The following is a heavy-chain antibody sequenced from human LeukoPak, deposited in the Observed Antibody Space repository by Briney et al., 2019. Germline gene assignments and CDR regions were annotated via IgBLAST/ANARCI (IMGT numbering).Heavy chain of an antibody. CDR2: MIISGGST. CDR1: GFTFSSYA. Sequence: PGGSLRLSCAASGFTFSSYAMTWVRQVPGRGLEWVSSMIISGGSTYYADSVKGRFTISRDNSKNTLYLQMNSLRVEDTALYYCARETKIDYWGQGALVTVSS. V-gene: IGHV3-23*01. J-gene: IGHJ4*02. CDR3: ARETKIDY. D-gene: IGHD1-7*01.